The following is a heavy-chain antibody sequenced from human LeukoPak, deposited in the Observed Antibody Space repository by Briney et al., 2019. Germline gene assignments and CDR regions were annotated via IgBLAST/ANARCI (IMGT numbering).Heavy chain of an antibody. V-gene: IGHV4-34*01. CDR2: INHSGST. CDR3: ARDRLYSSSWYKNNWFDP. D-gene: IGHD6-13*01. J-gene: IGHJ5*02. Sequence: NPSETLSLTCAVYGGSFSGYYWSWIRQPPGKGLEWIGEINHSGSTNYNPSLKSRVTISVDTSKNQFSLKLSSVTAADTAVYYCARDRLYSSSWYKNNWFDPWGRGTLVTVSS. CDR1: GGSFSGYY.